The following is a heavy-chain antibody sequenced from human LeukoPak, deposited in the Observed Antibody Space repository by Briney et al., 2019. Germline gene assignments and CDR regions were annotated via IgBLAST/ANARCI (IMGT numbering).Heavy chain of an antibody. D-gene: IGHD3-16*01. V-gene: IGHV1-8*01. CDR1: GYTLASFD. Sequence: ASVKVSCKASGYTLASFDINWVRQTPGQGPEWMGWMNPNNGNTGYAQIFQGRVTMTRNASISTAYMELSRLRSGDTAVYYCARGTRLRLGESYSYSYVMDVWGQGTTVTVSS. CDR3: ARGTRLRLGESYSYSYVMDV. CDR2: MNPNNGNT. J-gene: IGHJ6*02.